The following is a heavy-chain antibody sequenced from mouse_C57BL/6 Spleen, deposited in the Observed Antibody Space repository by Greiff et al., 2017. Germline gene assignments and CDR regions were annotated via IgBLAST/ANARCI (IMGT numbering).Heavy chain of an antibody. CDR3: ARRGFAY. J-gene: IGHJ3*01. V-gene: IGHV5-12*01. CDR2: ISNGGGST. Sequence: EVHLVESGGGLVQPGGSLKLSCAASGFTFSDYYMYWVRQTPEKRLEWVAYISNGGGSTYYPDTVKGRFTISRDNAKNTLYLQMSRLKSEDTAMYYCARRGFAYWGQGTLVTVSA. CDR1: GFTFSDYY.